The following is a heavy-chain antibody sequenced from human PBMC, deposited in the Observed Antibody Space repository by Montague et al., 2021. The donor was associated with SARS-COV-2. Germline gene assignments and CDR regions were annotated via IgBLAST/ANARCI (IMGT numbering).Heavy chain of an antibody. J-gene: IGHJ5*02. CDR1: GFSISSYY. CDR2: IFHSGIT. CDR3: ARTGYNWNDWFDP. Sequence: SETLSLTCSVSGFSISSYYWSCFRQSPGKELQWFGYIFHSGITDYNPPFKSRVTISVTMSKNQFSLQLNTVTAADSAVYYCARTGYNWNDWFDPWGQGTLVTVSS. D-gene: IGHD1-20*01. V-gene: IGHV4-59*13.